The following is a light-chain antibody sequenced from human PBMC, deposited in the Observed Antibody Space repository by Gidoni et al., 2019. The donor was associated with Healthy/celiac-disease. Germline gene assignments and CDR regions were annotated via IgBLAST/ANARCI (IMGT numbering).Light chain of an antibody. Sequence: QSVLTQPPSVSGAPGQRVTISGTGSSSNIGAGNDVPWYQQLPGTAPKLLISGNSNRPSGVPDRFSGSKSGTSASLAITGLQAEDEADYYCQSYDSSLSGYVVFGGGTKLTVL. CDR2: GNS. CDR3: QSYDSSLSGYVV. V-gene: IGLV1-40*01. J-gene: IGLJ2*01. CDR1: SSNIGAGND.